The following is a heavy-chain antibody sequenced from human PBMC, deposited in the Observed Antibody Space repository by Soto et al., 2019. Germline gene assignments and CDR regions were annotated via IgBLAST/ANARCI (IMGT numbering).Heavy chain of an antibody. D-gene: IGHD2-15*01. Sequence: PSETLSLTCTVSGGSISSYYWSWIRQPPGKGLEWIGYIYYSGSTNYNPSLKSRVTISVDTSKNQFSLKLSSVTAADTAVYYCASSREIAATPGVYYYYYGMDVWGQGTTVTVSS. CDR1: GGSISSYY. CDR2: IYYSGST. J-gene: IGHJ6*02. V-gene: IGHV4-59*01. CDR3: ASSREIAATPGVYYYYYGMDV.